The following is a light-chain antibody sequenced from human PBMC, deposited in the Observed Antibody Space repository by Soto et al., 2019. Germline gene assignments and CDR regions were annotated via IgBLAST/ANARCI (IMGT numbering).Light chain of an antibody. V-gene: IGKV3-15*01. Sequence: EIVLTQSPDTLSVSPGERATLSCRASQSVSSNIAWYQQKPGQAPRLLIYGASTRATGVPARFSGSGSGTEFTLTISSLQSEDFAIYFCQQHGNWLQTFGQGTKVDIK. CDR3: QQHGNWLQT. CDR2: GAS. J-gene: IGKJ1*01. CDR1: QSVSSN.